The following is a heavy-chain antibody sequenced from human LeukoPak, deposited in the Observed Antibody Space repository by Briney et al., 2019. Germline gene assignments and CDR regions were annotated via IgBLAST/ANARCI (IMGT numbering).Heavy chain of an antibody. V-gene: IGHV3-23*01. J-gene: IGHJ4*02. D-gene: IGHD5-12*01. CDR3: AKSYNGYESKPDY. Sequence: SGGSLRLSCAASEFTYGMNWVRQAPGKGLECVSAISSSGSNTYYADSVKGRFTISRDNSKNTLYLQMNSLRAEDTAVYYCAKSYNGYESKPDYWGQGTLVTVSS. CDR2: ISSSGSNT. CDR1: EFTYG.